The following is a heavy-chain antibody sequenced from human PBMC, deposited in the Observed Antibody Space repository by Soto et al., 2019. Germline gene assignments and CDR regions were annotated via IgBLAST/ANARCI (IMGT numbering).Heavy chain of an antibody. J-gene: IGHJ6*03. CDR1: GVSISSYY. Sequence: TSETLSLTCSVSGVSISSYYWSWIRHPPGKGLEWIGNIFYSGSTSYNPSLESRVTLSLDTSKNQLSLTLDSVTAADTAVYYCARRPIVAADYYYMDVWGKGTTVTVSS. CDR2: IFYSGST. D-gene: IGHD6-13*01. V-gene: IGHV4-59*08. CDR3: ARRPIVAADYYYMDV.